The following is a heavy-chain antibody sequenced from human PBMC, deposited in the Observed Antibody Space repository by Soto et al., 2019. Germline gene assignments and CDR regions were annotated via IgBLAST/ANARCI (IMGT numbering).Heavy chain of an antibody. J-gene: IGHJ5*02. V-gene: IGHV3-33*03. D-gene: IGHD3-22*01. CDR3: ARGGYDTASPYNWFDP. CDR1: GFTFSYYG. Sequence: GGSLRLSCAASGFTFSYYGMHWVRQSPGKGLEWVAIMWSDGTTKYYADSVKGRFSISRDNSKNTVYLQTNSLRAEDTAVYYCARGGYDTASPYNWFDPWGQGTPVTSPQ. CDR2: MWSDGTTK.